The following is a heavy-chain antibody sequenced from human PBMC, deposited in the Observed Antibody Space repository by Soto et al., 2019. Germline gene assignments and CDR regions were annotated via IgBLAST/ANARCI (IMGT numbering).Heavy chain of an antibody. J-gene: IGHJ6*02. CDR1: GYTFTGYY. CDR3: ARERYQVISDGMDV. D-gene: IGHD2-2*01. CDR2: INPQTGGT. Sequence: QVQLVQSGAEVKTPGASVRVSCKASGYTFTGYYIHWVREAPGQGLGWMGWINPQTGGTSYGQKFQGRVTLSRDTSINTAYLELSRLRFDDAAVYFCARERYQVISDGMDVWGQGTTVTVSS. V-gene: IGHV1-2*02.